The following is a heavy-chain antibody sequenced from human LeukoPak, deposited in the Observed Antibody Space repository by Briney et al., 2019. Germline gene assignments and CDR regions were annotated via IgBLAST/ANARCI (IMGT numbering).Heavy chain of an antibody. D-gene: IGHD2-21*02. V-gene: IGHV4-38-2*02. CDR3: ARVGKAYCGADCYPPGAFDI. CDR2: IYHSGST. Sequence: SETLSLTCTVSHYSISSTYNWGWIRQPPGKGLEWIASIYHSGSTHYNPSLKSRVTISIDTPKNQFSLKMNSVTAADTAMYFCARVGKAYCGADCYPPGAFDIWGQGTMVTVSS. J-gene: IGHJ3*02. CDR1: HYSISSTYN.